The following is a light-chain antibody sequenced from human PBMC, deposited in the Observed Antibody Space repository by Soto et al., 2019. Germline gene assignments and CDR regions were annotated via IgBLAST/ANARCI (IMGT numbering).Light chain of an antibody. CDR2: AAS. J-gene: IGKJ2*01. CDR3: QQSYTSRRT. Sequence: DIQMAQSPSSLSASVGDRVTITCRASQTISRFLNWYQQKPGKAPKLLISAASSLQSGVPSGFSGSGSGTDFTLTISSLQPGDIATYYCQQSYTSRRTFGQGTKLEIK. V-gene: IGKV1-39*01. CDR1: QTISRF.